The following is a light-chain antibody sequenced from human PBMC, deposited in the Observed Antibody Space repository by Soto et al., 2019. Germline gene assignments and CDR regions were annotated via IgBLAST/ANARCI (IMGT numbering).Light chain of an antibody. CDR2: LNSDGSH. V-gene: IGLV4-69*01. J-gene: IGLJ2*01. CDR1: SGHSSYA. CDR3: QTWGTGIGMV. Sequence: QPVLTQSPSASASLGASVKLTCTLSSGHSSYAIAWHQQQPETGPRYLMKLNSDGSHSKGDGIPDRFSGSSSGAERYLTISSLQSEDEADYYCQTWGTGIGMVFGGGTKLTVL.